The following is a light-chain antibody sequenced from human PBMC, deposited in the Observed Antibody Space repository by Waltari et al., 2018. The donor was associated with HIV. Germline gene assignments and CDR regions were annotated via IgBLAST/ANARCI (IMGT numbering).Light chain of an antibody. Sequence: QSALTQPPSASGSPGPSVTIPCSGTSSDVGSYKSVSWHQQRPGKAHTHVIFEVNKRPSGPPARFSVSNSGNTASLTVSSLQPEDEGDYYCSSYAPPNNYYIFFGGGTKLTVL. CDR2: EVN. J-gene: IGLJ2*01. V-gene: IGLV2-8*01. CDR1: SSDVGSYKS. CDR3: SSYAPPNNYYIF.